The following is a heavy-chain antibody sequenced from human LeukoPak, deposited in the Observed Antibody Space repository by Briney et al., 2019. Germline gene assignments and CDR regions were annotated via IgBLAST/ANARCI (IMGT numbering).Heavy chain of an antibody. CDR1: GFTFSSYA. CDR2: ISYDGSNK. Sequence: PGRSLRLSCAASGFTFSSYAMHWVRQAPGKGLEWVAVISYDGSNKYYADSVKGRFTISRDNSKNTLYLQMNSLRAEDTAVYYCARDLVDIAVAGTLDYWGQGTLVTVSS. V-gene: IGHV3-30*04. CDR3: ARDLVDIAVAGTLDY. D-gene: IGHD6-19*01. J-gene: IGHJ4*02.